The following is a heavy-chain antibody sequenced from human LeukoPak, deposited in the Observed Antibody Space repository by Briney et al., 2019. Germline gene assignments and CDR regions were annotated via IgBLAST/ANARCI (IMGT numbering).Heavy chain of an antibody. Sequence: GGSLRLSCEASGFTFSSYWMSWVRQAPGKGLEWVANIKTDGSEKYYVDFVKGRFTISRDNAKNSLYLQMNSLRAEDTAVYYCAKTHPLDSSSWSHGDYWGQGTLVTVSS. J-gene: IGHJ4*02. D-gene: IGHD6-13*01. CDR2: IKTDGSEK. CDR1: GFTFSSYW. CDR3: AKTHPLDSSSWSHGDY. V-gene: IGHV3-7*03.